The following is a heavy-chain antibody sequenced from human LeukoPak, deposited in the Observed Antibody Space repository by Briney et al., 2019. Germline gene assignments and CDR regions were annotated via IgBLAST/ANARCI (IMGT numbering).Heavy chain of an antibody. J-gene: IGHJ4*02. Sequence: PGGSLRLSCAASGFTFSFHSMNWVRQAPGKGLEWISYISADSITIYYADSVKGRFTISRDNAKNSLYLQMNSLRAEDTAVYYCARQPGYYGSGSYPDYWGQGTLVTVSS. D-gene: IGHD3-10*01. CDR3: ARQPGYYGSGSYPDY. V-gene: IGHV3-48*01. CDR2: ISADSITI. CDR1: GFTFSFHS.